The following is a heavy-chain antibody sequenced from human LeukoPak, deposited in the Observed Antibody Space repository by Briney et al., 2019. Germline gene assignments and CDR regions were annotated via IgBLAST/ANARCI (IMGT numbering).Heavy chain of an antibody. CDR1: EFTVINNY. CDR3: AKGGNYDGSRYAAWFFDV. J-gene: IGHJ2*01. Sequence: GGSLRLSCAISEFTVINNYMTWVRQAPGRGLEWVALIYVGGHICHADSLKGRFAISSDNSKNTLYLHMNSLRAEDTAVYYCAKGGNYDGSRYAAWFFDVWGRGTLVTVSS. CDR2: IYVGGHI. D-gene: IGHD3-22*01. V-gene: IGHV3-53*01.